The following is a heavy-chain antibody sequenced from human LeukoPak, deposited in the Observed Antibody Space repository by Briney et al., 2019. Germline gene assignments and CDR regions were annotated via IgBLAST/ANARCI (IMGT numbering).Heavy chain of an antibody. J-gene: IGHJ4*02. CDR3: ARHLSGVTGYTYGRGIDY. Sequence: GGSLRLSCAASGFSFSSYDMNWVRQAPGKGLEWVSYISSSSRTIYYADSVKGRFTISRDNAKNSLFLQMNSLRAEDTAVYYCARHLSGVTGYTYGRGIDYWGQGTLVTVSS. V-gene: IGHV3-48*01. CDR2: ISSSSRTI. D-gene: IGHD5-18*01. CDR1: GFSFSSYD.